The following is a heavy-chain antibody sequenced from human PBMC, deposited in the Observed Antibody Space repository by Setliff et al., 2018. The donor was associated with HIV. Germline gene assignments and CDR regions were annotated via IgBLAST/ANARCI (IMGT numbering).Heavy chain of an antibody. CDR2: MSTSDDNT. CDR3: ASALGELSF. Sequence: GASVKVSCKASGYIFKNYGITWVRQAPGQGLEWMGWMSTSDDNTHYAQKIQGRFTISRDNAKNSLYLQMNSMRAEYTAVYYCASALGELSFWGQGTRVTVSS. CDR1: GYIFKNYG. D-gene: IGHD3-16*02. J-gene: IGHJ4*02. V-gene: IGHV1-18*01.